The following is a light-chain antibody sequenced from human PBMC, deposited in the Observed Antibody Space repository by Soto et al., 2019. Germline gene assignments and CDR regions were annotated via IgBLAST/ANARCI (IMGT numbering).Light chain of an antibody. CDR2: EGS. CDR3: SSYAGAVV. CDR1: SSGVENYNL. J-gene: IGLJ2*01. Sequence: QSALTQPASVSGSPGQSITLSCTRTSSGVENYNLVSWYQHRPGNAPKLVIYEGSQRPSGVSDRFSGSRSGNTASLTISGLRAEDEADYYCSSYAGAVVFGGGTRSPS. V-gene: IGLV2-23*01.